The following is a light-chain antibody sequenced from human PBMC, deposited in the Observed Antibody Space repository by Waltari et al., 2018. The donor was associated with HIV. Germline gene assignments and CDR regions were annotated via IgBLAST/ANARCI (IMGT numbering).Light chain of an antibody. Sequence: DIQMTQSPSSVSASVGDRVIITCRASQDINTWLAWYQHKPGKAPNLLIYATVNLQDGVPSRFSGSGSGTEFTLSITNLQPDDFATYYCQQSRSFPYTFGQGTNVEIK. CDR1: QDINTW. J-gene: IGKJ2*01. V-gene: IGKV1D-12*01. CDR2: ATV. CDR3: QQSRSFPYT.